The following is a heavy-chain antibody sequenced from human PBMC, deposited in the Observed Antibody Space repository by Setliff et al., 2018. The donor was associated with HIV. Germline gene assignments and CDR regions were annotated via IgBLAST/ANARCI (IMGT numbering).Heavy chain of an antibody. Sequence: ASVKVSCKVSGYTLTKLSIHWVRQGPGKGLEWMGGFDPEDGETIYAQKFQGRVTMTEDTSVDTAYMRMSSLRSEDTAVYYCATRPRDDFWSGFDYWGRGTLVTVSS. J-gene: IGHJ4*02. CDR3: ATRPRDDFWSGFDY. V-gene: IGHV1-24*01. D-gene: IGHD3-3*01. CDR1: GYTLTKLS. CDR2: FDPEDGET.